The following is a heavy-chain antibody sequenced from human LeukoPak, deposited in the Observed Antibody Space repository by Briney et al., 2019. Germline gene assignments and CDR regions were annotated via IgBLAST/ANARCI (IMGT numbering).Heavy chain of an antibody. CDR3: ARSASSSWYTEGE. CDR2: ISYDGSNK. D-gene: IGHD6-13*01. CDR1: GFTFSSYA. Sequence: GGSLRLSCAASGFTFSSYAMHWVRQAPGKGLEWGAVISYDGSNKYYADSVKGRFTISRDNSKNTLYLQMNSLRAEDTAVYYCARSASSSWYTEGEWGQGTLVTVSS. V-gene: IGHV3-30-3*01. J-gene: IGHJ4*02.